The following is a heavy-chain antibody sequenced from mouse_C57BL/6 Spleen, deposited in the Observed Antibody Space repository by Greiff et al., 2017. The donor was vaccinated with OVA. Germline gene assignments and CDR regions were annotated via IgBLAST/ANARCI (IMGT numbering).Heavy chain of an antibody. CDR3: ARRNPYYFDY. V-gene: IGHV1-63*01. J-gene: IGHJ2*01. Sequence: QVQLQQSGAELVRPGTSVKMSCKASGYTFTNYWIGWAKQRPGHGLEWIGDIYPGGGYTNYNEKFKGKATLTADKSSSTAYMQFSSLTSEDSAIYYCARRNPYYFDYWGQGTTRTVSS. CDR1: GYTFTNYW. CDR2: IYPGGGYT.